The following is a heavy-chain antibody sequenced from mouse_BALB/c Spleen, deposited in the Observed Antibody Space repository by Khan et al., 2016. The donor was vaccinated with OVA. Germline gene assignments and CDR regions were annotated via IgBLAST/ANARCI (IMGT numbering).Heavy chain of an antibody. Sequence: QVQLKESGPGLVAPSQSLSITCTVSGFSLTGYGVNWVRQPPGKGLEWLGMIWGGGSTDYNSALKSRLNLSKDNSKSQVFLKLNSLQTDDTARDYCDRAEYGNDREAMDYWGHGTSVTVAS. CDR1: GFSLTGYG. D-gene: IGHD2-2*01. CDR2: IWGGGST. CDR3: DRAEYGNDREAMDY. V-gene: IGHV2-6-7*01. J-gene: IGHJ4*01.